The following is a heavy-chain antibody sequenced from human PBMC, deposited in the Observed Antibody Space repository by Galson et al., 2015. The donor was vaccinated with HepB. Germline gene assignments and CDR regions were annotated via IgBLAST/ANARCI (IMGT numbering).Heavy chain of an antibody. D-gene: IGHD4-23*01. V-gene: IGHV3-30*02. CDR1: GFKFRSYG. Sequence: SLRLSCAASGFKFRSYGMHWVRQAPGKGLEWVAFIRSDGTNTYYADSVKGRFTISRDNSQNTFYLQMNNLRPEDTAVYYCPLVTYHQLGHFWVQGTRITVSS. CDR3: PLVTYHQLGHF. J-gene: IGHJ4*02. CDR2: IRSDGTNT.